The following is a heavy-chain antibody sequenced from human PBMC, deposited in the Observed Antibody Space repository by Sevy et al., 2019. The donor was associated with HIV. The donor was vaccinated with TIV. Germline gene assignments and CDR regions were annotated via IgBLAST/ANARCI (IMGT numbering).Heavy chain of an antibody. V-gene: IGHV6-1*01. CDR3: ARAKYSTNKYYYYGMDV. CDR2: TYYRSKWYN. J-gene: IGHJ6*02. Sequence: KQSQTLSLTCAISGDSVSSNSAAWNWIRQSPSRGLEWLGRTYYRSKWYNDYEVSVKSRITINPDTSNNQFSLQLNSVTPEDTAVYYCARAKYSTNKYYYYGMDVWGQGTTVTVSS. D-gene: IGHD1-26*01. CDR1: GDSVSSNSAA.